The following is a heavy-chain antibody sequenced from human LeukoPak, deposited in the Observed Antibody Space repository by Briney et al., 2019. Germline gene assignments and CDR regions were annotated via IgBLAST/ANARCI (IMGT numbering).Heavy chain of an antibody. Sequence: SETLSPTCTVSGGSISSYYWSWIRQPAGKGLEWIGRIYTSGSTNYNPSLKSRVTMSVDTSKNQFSLKLSSVTAADTAVYYCARVSGSGSYPYYYYYYMDVWGKGTTVTVSS. CDR1: GGSISSYY. CDR3: ARVSGSGSYPYYYYYYMDV. V-gene: IGHV4-4*07. D-gene: IGHD3-10*01. J-gene: IGHJ6*03. CDR2: IYTSGST.